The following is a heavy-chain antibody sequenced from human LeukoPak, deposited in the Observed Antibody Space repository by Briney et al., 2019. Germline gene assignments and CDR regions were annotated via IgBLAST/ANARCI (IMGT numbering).Heavy chain of an antibody. Sequence: GESLKISCKGPGYSFTNYWISWVRQMPGKGLEWMGIIYPGDSDTRYSPSFQGQVTISADKSISTAYLQWSSLKASDTAMYYCARAAYCGGDCYYAEYFQHWGQGTLVTVSS. CDR2: IYPGDSDT. J-gene: IGHJ1*01. D-gene: IGHD2-21*02. CDR3: ARAAYCGGDCYYAEYFQH. V-gene: IGHV5-51*01. CDR1: GYSFTNYW.